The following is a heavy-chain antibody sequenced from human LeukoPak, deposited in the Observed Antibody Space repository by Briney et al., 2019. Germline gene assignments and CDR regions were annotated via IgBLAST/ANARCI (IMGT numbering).Heavy chain of an antibody. J-gene: IGHJ4*02. CDR2: ISYGENYR. Sequence: GGSLRLSCAASGFTFDAYGIHWVRQAPGKGLEWVAGISYGENYRNYAESVKGRFTISRDNSKNTLYLQMNSLRAEDTAVYYCAKDRGGYTYYPFLSYFFDYWGQGTLVTVSS. D-gene: IGHD5-12*01. V-gene: IGHV3-30*18. CDR3: AKDRGGYTYYPFLSYFFDY. CDR1: GFTFDAYG.